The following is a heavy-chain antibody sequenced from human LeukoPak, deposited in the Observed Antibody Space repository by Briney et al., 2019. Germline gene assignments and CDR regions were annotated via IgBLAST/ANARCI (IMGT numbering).Heavy chain of an antibody. D-gene: IGHD3-9*01. V-gene: IGHV3-74*03. Sequence: GGSLRPSCAASGFTFSTYWMHWVRQAPGKGLVWVSRIRPEGTTTAYADSVKGRFTISRDNAKNTLFLQMNSLSAEDTAVYYCARDLDWILFDYWGQGTLVTVSS. CDR3: ARDLDWILFDY. J-gene: IGHJ4*02. CDR2: IRPEGTTT. CDR1: GFTFSTYW.